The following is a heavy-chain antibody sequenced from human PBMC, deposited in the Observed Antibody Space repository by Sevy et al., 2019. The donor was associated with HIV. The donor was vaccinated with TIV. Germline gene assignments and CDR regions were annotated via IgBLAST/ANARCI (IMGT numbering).Heavy chain of an antibody. CDR2: IRTTASGGTT. Sequence: GGSLRLSRTTSGFTFGDYAMGWFRQAPGKGLEWVGFIRTTASGGTTDYAASVKGTFIISRDDSKSIAYLQMNSLKTEDTAVYYCTRSFSVTWYPHYWGQGTLVTVSS. J-gene: IGHJ4*02. D-gene: IGHD6-13*01. CDR1: GFTFGDYA. CDR3: TRSFSVTWYPHY. V-gene: IGHV3-49*03.